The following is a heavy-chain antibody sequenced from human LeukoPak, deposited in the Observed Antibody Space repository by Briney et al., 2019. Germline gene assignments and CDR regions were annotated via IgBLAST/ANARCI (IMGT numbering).Heavy chain of an antibody. Sequence: AGTLSLTCAAYGFTFSSYEWNWIRQAPGKGLEWVADIRYGGSNKYYAFSEKGRITIARANSKHSLYLQMNSTSAEATAVYYCAKDGPYDNHYYGSGSCVDYWGQGTLVTVSS. D-gene: IGHD3-10*01. CDR2: IRYGGSNK. CDR3: AKDGPYDNHYYGSGSCVDY. V-gene: IGHV3-33*03. CDR1: GFTFSSYE. J-gene: IGHJ4*02.